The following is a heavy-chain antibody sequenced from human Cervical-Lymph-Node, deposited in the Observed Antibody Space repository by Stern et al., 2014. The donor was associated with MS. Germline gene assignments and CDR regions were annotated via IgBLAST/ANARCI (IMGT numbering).Heavy chain of an antibody. J-gene: IGHJ4*02. CDR3: ARVQYSSSWYMFDY. D-gene: IGHD6-13*01. Sequence: EVQLVESGGGLVQPGRSLRLSCAASGFTFDDFDMHWVRPAPGKGLEWVASISWDSGRIAYTESVNGRFTISRDNAKNSLYLQLNSLRSEDTAFYYCARVQYSSSWYMFDYWGQGTLVTVSS. CDR1: GFTFDDFD. V-gene: IGHV3-9*01. CDR2: ISWDSGRI.